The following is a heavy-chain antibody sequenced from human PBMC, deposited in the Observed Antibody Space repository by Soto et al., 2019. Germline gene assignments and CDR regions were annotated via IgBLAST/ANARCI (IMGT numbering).Heavy chain of an antibody. V-gene: IGHV3-23*01. J-gene: IGHJ4*02. D-gene: IGHD2-15*01. CDR2: ITTSGGTT. CDR3: AKEGYCGGGTCFLDY. CDR1: GFTFSTYA. Sequence: EVQLLESGGGLVQPGGSLRLSCAASGFTFSTYAMNWVRQAPGKGLERVSGITTSGGTTYYAESVQGRFTISRDNYKNTVYLQMNSLRAEDTAVYYCAKEGYCGGGTCFLDYWGQGTLVTDSS.